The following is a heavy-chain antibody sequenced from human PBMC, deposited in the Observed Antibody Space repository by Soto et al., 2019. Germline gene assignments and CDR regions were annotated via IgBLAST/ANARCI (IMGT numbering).Heavy chain of an antibody. CDR2: IYYSGST. CDR1: GGSVSSGGYS. CDR3: ARGYQLPPFDF. J-gene: IGHJ4*02. Sequence: SETLSLTCTVSGGSVSSGGYSWSWIRQHPGKGLEWIGYIYYSGSTYYNPSLKSRVTISVDTSKNQFSLKLSSVTAADTAVYYCARGYQLPPFDFWGQGTLVTVSS. D-gene: IGHD1-20*01. V-gene: IGHV4-31*03.